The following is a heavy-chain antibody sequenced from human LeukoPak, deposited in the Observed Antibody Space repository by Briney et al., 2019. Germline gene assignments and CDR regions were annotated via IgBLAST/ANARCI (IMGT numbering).Heavy chain of an antibody. Sequence: SCKASGYTFTSYYMHWVRQAPGKGLEWVAVISYDGSNKYYADSVKGRFTISRDNSKNTLYLQMNSLRAEDTAVYYCARDRVRYSYGLGGRNWFDPWGQGTLVTVSS. J-gene: IGHJ5*02. V-gene: IGHV3-30*04. D-gene: IGHD5-18*01. CDR3: ARDRVRYSYGLGGRNWFDP. CDR2: ISYDGSNK. CDR1: GYTFTSYY.